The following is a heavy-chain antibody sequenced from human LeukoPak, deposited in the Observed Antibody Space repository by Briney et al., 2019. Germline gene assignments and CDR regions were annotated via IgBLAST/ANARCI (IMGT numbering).Heavy chain of an antibody. CDR1: GGTFSSYA. Sequence: EASVKVSCKASGGTFSSYAISWVRQAPGQGLEWMGGIIPIFGTANYAQKFQGRVTITADESTSTAYMELSSLRSEDTAVYYCARSIAAAGTTWYFDLWGRGTLVTVSS. D-gene: IGHD6-13*01. J-gene: IGHJ2*01. CDR2: IIPIFGTA. V-gene: IGHV1-69*13. CDR3: ARSIAAAGTTWYFDL.